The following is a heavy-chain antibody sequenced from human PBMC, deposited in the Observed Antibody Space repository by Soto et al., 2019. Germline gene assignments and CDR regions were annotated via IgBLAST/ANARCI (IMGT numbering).Heavy chain of an antibody. CDR1: GGSISSYY. V-gene: IGHV4-59*01. D-gene: IGHD5-12*01. Sequence: SETLSLTCTVSGGSISSYYWSWIRQPPGKGLEWIGYIYYSGSTNYNPSLKSRVTISVDTSKNQFSLKLSSVTAADTAVYYCARGMATTNYFDYWGQGTLVTVSS. CDR3: ARGMATTNYFDY. CDR2: IYYSGST. J-gene: IGHJ4*02.